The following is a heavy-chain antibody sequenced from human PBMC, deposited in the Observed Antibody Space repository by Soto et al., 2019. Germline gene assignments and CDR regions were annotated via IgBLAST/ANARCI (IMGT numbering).Heavy chain of an antibody. CDR1: GFTFSGSA. D-gene: IGHD3-3*01. CDR3: SRQASDFWRCKPQSYMDV. J-gene: IGHJ6*03. V-gene: IGHV3-73*01. CDR2: IRSKPNNYAT. Sequence: EVQLVESGGGLVQPGGSLKLSCAASGFTFSGSAMHWVRQASGKGLEWVGRIRSKPNNYATAYGASVKGRFTISRDDSKNRAYLKMNSLNTEDTAVYYCSRQASDFWRCKPQSYMDVWGKGTTVTVSS.